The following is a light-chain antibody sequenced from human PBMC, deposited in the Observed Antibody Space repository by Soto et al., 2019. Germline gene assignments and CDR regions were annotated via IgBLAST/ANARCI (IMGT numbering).Light chain of an antibody. CDR2: DIS. CDR1: QTVSRN. J-gene: IGKJ5*01. Sequence: EIVLTQSPGTLSLSPVERATLSCRASQTVSRNLAWYQQRPGQAPRLLIYDISNRAAGVPARFSGSGSETEFTLTIRSLQSEDFAVYFCQQYNNWPSFGQGTRLEI. CDR3: QQYNNWPS. V-gene: IGKV3-15*01.